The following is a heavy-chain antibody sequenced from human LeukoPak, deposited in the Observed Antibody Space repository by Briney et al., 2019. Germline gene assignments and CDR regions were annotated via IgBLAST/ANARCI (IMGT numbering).Heavy chain of an antibody. J-gene: IGHJ6*03. D-gene: IGHD3-16*01. CDR1: GGSISSYY. CDR3: ARETSQKGAHYMDV. V-gene: IGHV4-4*07. CDR2: IYTSGST. Sequence: SETLSLTCTVSGGSISSYYWSWIRQPAGKGLEWIGRIYTSGSTNYNPSLKSRVTISVDTSKNQFSLKLSSVTAADTAVYYCARETSQKGAHYMDVWGKGTTVTISS.